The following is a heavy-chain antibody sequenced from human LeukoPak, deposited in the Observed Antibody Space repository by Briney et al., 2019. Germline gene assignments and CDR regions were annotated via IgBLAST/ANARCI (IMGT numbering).Heavy chain of an antibody. V-gene: IGHV3-7*01. D-gene: IGHD3-10*01. CDR2: IKQDGSEE. CDR3: ARELWPGDY. Sequence: GGSLRLSCAASGFTFSSYWMGWVRQAPGKGLEWVADIKQDGSEENHVDSVKGRFTISRDNARNSLYLQMNSLRVEDTAVYYCARELWPGDYWGQGILVSVSS. CDR1: GFTFSSYW. J-gene: IGHJ4*02.